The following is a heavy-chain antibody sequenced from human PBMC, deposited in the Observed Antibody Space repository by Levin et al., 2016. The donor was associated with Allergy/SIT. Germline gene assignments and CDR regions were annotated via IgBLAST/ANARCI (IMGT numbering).Heavy chain of an antibody. Sequence: GGSLRLSCAVSGLTFSSYTMNWVRQAPGKGLEWVSSIDSSSSHIYYTDSVKGRFSISRDNAKNALYLTNEQPESRGRAVYYCANERGDGYGSGSYYSDYWGQGTLVTVSS. D-gene: IGHD3-10*01. CDR2: IDSSSSHI. V-gene: IGHV3-21*01. CDR1: GLTFSSYT. CDR3: ANERGDGYGSGSYYSDY. J-gene: IGHJ4*02.